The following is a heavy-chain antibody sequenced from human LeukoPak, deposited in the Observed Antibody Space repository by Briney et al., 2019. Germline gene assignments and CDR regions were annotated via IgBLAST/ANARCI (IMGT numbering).Heavy chain of an antibody. D-gene: IGHD2-21*01. CDR2: INHSGST. J-gene: IGHJ6*03. CDR3: ARVPNTPAYCGGDCYYYYMDG. V-gene: IGHV4-34*01. Sequence: SETLSLTCAVYGGSFSGYYWSWIRQPPGKGLEWIGEINHSGSTNYNPSLKSRATMSVDTSKNQFSLKLSSVTAADTAVYYCARVPNTPAYCGGDCYYYYMDGWGKGTTVTVSS. CDR1: GGSFSGYY.